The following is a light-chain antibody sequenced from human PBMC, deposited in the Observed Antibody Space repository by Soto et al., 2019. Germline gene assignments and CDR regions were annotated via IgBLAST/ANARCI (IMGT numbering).Light chain of an antibody. Sequence: EIVMTQSPATLSVSPGERATLSCRASQSVSSNLAWYQQKPGQAPRLLIYGASTRANGIPARFSGSGSGTEFPLTISSLRAEDFAVYCCQQYNDWPPGTFGQGTKLEIK. CDR3: QQYNDWPPGT. J-gene: IGKJ2*02. CDR1: QSVSSN. CDR2: GAS. V-gene: IGKV3-15*01.